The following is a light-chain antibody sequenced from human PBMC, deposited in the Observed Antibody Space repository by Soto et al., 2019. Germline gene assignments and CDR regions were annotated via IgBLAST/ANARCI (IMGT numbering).Light chain of an antibody. CDR1: QSVSSY. V-gene: IGKV3-11*01. CDR3: QQRSNWPRT. Sequence: EIVLTQSPGTLSFSPGERATLSCRASQSVSSYLAWYQQKPGQAPRLLIYDASNRATGIPARFSGSGSGTDFTLTISSLEPEDFALYYCQQRSNWPRTIGQGTKVEIK. CDR2: DAS. J-gene: IGKJ1*01.